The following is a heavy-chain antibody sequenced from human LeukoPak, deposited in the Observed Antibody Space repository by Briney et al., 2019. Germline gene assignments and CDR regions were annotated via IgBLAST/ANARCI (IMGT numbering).Heavy chain of an antibody. Sequence: GGSLRLSCAASGFTVSSNYMSWVRQAPGKGLEWVSVIYSGGSTYYADSVKGRFTISRDNSKNTLYLQMNSLRAEDTAVYYCARVSITMVRGVIRNNWFDPWGQGTLVTVSS. CDR2: IYSGGST. CDR3: ARVSITMVRGVIRNNWFDP. J-gene: IGHJ5*02. V-gene: IGHV3-66*02. D-gene: IGHD3-10*01. CDR1: GFTVSSNY.